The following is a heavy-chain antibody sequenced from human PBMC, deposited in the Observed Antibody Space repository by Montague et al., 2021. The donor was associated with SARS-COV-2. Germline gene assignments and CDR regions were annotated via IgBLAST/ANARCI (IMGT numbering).Heavy chain of an antibody. CDR1: GDSARTNY. J-gene: IGHJ4*02. D-gene: IGHD3-10*01. CDR2: VDNSDST. V-gene: IGHV4-59*02. Sequence: SETRSLTCTVSGDSARTNYWTWIRQPPGKGFEWIGYVDNSDSTNYNASLMSRVTISVDTSKKQFSLKLNSVSAADTAVYYCATGEGNYGWRYYFDYWGRGTLVTVSS. CDR3: ATGEGNYGWRYYFDY.